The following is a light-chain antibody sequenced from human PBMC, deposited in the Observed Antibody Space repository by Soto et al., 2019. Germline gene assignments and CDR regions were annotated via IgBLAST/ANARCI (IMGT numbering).Light chain of an antibody. CDR1: QSVSSN. CDR2: GAS. J-gene: IGKJ5*01. Sequence: EIVLAQSPATLSVSPGERATLSCRASQSVSSNLAWYQQKPGQAPRLLIYGASTRATGLPARFSGSGSGTEFTLTIGSLQSEDFAVYYCQQYNNWPPQITFGQGTRLEIK. V-gene: IGKV3-15*01. CDR3: QQYNNWPPQIT.